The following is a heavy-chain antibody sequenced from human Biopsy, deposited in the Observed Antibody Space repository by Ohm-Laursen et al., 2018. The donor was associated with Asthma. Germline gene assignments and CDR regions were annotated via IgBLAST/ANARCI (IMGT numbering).Heavy chain of an antibody. J-gene: IGHJ6*02. Sequence: SLRLSCTASGFTFSDSYMSWIRQAPGKGLEWISCIGSTRLYTNSADSVKGRFSISRDNAKNSLYLHMNSLRVEDTAVYYCARHLSPGYHHYAMDVWGQGTAVTVSS. CDR3: ARHLSPGYHHYAMDV. V-gene: IGHV3-11*06. D-gene: IGHD3-16*02. CDR1: GFTFSDSY. CDR2: IGSTRLYT.